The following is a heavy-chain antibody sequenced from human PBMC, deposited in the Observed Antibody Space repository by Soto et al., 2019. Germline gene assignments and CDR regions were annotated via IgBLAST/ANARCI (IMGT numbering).Heavy chain of an antibody. Sequence: ALVKVSCKTSGYTFTSYGISWVRQAPGQGLKRMGWISTYNANTNYAQKLQGRVTMTTDTSTSTAYMELRSLRSDDTAVYYCGRASGSYYNSPYDYWGQGTLVTVSS. D-gene: IGHD3-10*01. CDR2: ISTYNANT. V-gene: IGHV1-18*01. CDR3: GRASGSYYNSPYDY. CDR1: GYTFTSYG. J-gene: IGHJ4*02.